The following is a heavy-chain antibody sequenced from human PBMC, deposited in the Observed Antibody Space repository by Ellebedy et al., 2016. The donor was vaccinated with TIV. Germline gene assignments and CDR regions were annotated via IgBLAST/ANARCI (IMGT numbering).Heavy chain of an antibody. CDR3: ARDLDSSDWSYYYYYGMDV. Sequence: GESLKISXAASGFTFSAYAIHWVRQAPGKGLEWVAVISYDGSNKYYADSVKGRFTISRDNSKNTLYLQMNSLRGEDTAVYYCARDLDSSDWSYYYYYGMDVWGQGTTVTVSS. D-gene: IGHD6-19*01. CDR1: GFTFSAYA. V-gene: IGHV3-30*03. J-gene: IGHJ6*02. CDR2: ISYDGSNK.